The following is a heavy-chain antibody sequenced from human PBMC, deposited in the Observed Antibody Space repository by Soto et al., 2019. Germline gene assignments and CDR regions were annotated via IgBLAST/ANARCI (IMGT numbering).Heavy chain of an antibody. V-gene: IGHV1-3*01. J-gene: IGHJ6*02. CDR1: GYTFTSYA. CDR3: ACSWSGYYYGMDV. CDR2: INAGNGNT. D-gene: IGHD3-3*01. Sequence: ASVKVSCKASGYTFTSYAMHWVRQAPGQRLEWMGWINAGNGNTKYSQQFQGRVTITRDTSASTAYVELSSLRSEDTAVYYCACSWSGYYYGMDVWGQGTTVTVSS.